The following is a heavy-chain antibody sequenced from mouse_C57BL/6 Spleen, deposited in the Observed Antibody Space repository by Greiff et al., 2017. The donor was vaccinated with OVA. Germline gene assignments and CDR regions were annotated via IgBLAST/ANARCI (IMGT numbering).Heavy chain of an antibody. J-gene: IGHJ4*01. D-gene: IGHD4-1*02. CDR1: GFTFSDYG. CDR3: ARTTGTEAMDY. Sequence: EVNLVESGGGLVKPGGSLKLSCAASGFTFSDYGMHWVRQAPEKGLEWVAYISSGSSTIYYADTVKGRFTISRDNAKNTLFLQMTSLRSEDTAMYYCARTTGTEAMDYWGQGTSVTVSS. V-gene: IGHV5-17*01. CDR2: ISSGSSTI.